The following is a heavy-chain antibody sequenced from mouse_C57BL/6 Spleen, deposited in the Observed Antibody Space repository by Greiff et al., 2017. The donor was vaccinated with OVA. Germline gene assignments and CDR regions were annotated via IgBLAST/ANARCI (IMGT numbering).Heavy chain of an antibody. CDR1: GYTFTSYW. D-gene: IGHD4-1*01. J-gene: IGHJ2*01. CDR2: IYPSDSET. V-gene: IGHV1-61*01. CDR3: ARGETGDFDY. Sequence: QVQLQQPGAELVRPGSSVKLSCKASGYTFTSYWMDWVKQRPGQGLEWIGNIYPSDSETHYNQKFKDKATVTVDKSSSTAYMQLSSLTSEDSAVYYCARGETGDFDYWGQGTTLTVSS.